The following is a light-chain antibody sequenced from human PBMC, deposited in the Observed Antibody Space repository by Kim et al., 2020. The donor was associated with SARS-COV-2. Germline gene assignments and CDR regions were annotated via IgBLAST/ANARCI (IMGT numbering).Light chain of an antibody. V-gene: IGLV2-14*04. CDR2: DVS. CDR3: SSCTSSSTYV. CDR1: STDVGAYNY. Sequence: QTTTLPCTGTSTDVGAYNYDSWYQQHPCNAPKLMIYDVSKRPSGVSNRFSGSKSGNTASLTISGLQAEDEADYYCSSCTSSSTYVFGTGTKVTVL. J-gene: IGLJ1*01.